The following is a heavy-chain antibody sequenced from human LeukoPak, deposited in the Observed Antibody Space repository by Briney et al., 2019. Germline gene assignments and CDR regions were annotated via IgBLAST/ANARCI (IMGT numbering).Heavy chain of an antibody. CDR2: IYYSGST. CDR3: ASDYYDSSGYYSNWFDP. V-gene: IGHV4-39*01. J-gene: IGHJ5*02. D-gene: IGHD3-22*01. Sequence: SETLSLTCTVSGGSISSSSYYWGWIRQPPGKGLEWIGSIYYSGSTYYNPSLKSRVTISVDTSKNQSSLKLSSATAADTAVYYCASDYYDSSGYYSNWFDPWGQGTLVTVSS. CDR1: GGSISSSSYY.